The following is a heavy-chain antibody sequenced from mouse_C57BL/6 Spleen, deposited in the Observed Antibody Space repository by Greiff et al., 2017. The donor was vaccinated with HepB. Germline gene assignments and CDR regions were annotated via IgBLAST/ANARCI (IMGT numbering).Heavy chain of an antibody. D-gene: IGHD1-1*01. CDR3: ARSPYYGSPWFAD. V-gene: IGHV1-55*01. Sequence: VQLQQPGAELVKPGASVKMSCKASGYTFTSYWITWVKQRPGQGLEWIGDIYPGSGSTNYNEKFKSKATLTVDTSSSTAYMQLSSLTSEDSAVYYCARSPYYGSPWFADWGQGTLVTVSA. CDR2: IYPGSGST. CDR1: GYTFTSYW. J-gene: IGHJ3*01.